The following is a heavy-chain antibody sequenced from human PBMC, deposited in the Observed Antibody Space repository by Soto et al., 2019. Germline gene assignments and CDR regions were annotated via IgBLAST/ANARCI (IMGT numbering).Heavy chain of an antibody. CDR3: ARGRYDSSGYLLDY. D-gene: IGHD3-22*01. Sequence: SETLSLTCAVYGGSFSGYYWSWISQPPGKGLEWIGEINHSGSTNHNPSLKSRVTISVDTSKNQFSLKLSSVTAADTAVYYCARGRYDSSGYLLDYWGQGTLVTVSS. V-gene: IGHV4-34*01. J-gene: IGHJ4*02. CDR1: GGSFSGYY. CDR2: INHSGST.